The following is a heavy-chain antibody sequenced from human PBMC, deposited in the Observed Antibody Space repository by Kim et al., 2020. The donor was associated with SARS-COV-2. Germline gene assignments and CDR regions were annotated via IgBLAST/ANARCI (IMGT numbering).Heavy chain of an antibody. V-gene: IGHV3-23*01. J-gene: IGHJ5*02. CDR2: ISSSGGST. CDR1: RFTFSNYA. D-gene: IGHD1-26*01. Sequence: GGSLRLSCAASRFTFSNYAMSWVRQAPGRRLEWVSGISSSGGSTYYADSVKGRFTISRDNSKNTLYLQMNSLRAEDTAIYYCASGPVGTTTTWFDPWGQGTLVTVSS. CDR3: ASGPVGTTTTWFDP.